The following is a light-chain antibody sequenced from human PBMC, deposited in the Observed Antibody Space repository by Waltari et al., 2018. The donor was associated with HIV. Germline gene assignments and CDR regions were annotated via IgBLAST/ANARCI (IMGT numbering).Light chain of an antibody. CDR2: RSA. CDR1: SANIGSNT. V-gene: IGLV1-44*01. CDR3: ATWDDSLNGGV. J-gene: IGLJ3*02. Sequence: QSVLTQPPSASGTPGQRVTISCSGSSANIGSNTVSWYHQVPGSAPKALIYRSADPPAGGPDRFCDSKCGTSASQAIGGLQSGDDADYCCATWDDSLNGGVCGGGTKVTV.